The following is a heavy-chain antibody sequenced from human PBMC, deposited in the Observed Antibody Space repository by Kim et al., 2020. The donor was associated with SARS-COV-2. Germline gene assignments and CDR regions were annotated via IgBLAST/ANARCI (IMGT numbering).Heavy chain of an antibody. Sequence: GGSLRLSCAASGFTFDDYAMHWVRQAPGKGLEWVSGISWNSGSIGYADSVKGRFTISRDNAKNSLYLQMNSLRAEDTALYYCAKDVGSSFSRAAYSYYYYGMDVWGQGTTVTVSS. CDR1: GFTFDDYA. CDR2: ISWNSGSI. D-gene: IGHD6-13*01. CDR3: AKDVGSSFSRAAYSYYYYGMDV. J-gene: IGHJ6*02. V-gene: IGHV3-9*01.